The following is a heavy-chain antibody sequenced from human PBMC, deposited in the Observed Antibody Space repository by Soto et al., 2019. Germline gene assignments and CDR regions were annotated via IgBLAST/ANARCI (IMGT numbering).Heavy chain of an antibody. CDR3: ATRDYCSSTSCSASYYYYYMDV. CDR2: FDPEDGET. V-gene: IGHV1-24*01. Sequence: QVQLVQSGAEVKKPGASVKVSCKVSGYTLTELSMHWVRQDPGKGLEWMGGFDPEDGETIYAQKFQGRVTMTEDTSTDTAYMELSSLRSEDTAVYYCATRDYCSSTSCSASYYYYYMDVWGKGTTVTVSS. CDR1: GYTLTELS. D-gene: IGHD2-2*01. J-gene: IGHJ6*03.